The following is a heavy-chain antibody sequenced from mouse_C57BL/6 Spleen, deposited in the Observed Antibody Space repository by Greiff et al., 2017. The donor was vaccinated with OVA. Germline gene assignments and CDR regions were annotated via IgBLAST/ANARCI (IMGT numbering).Heavy chain of an antibody. CDR1: GYTFTGYW. J-gene: IGHJ2*01. V-gene: IGHV1-62-2*01. D-gene: IGHD2-12*01. CDR2: FYPGSGSI. Sequence: QVHVKQSGAELMKPGASVKLSCKATGYTFTGYWIEWVKQRSGQGLEWIGWFYPGSGSIKYNEKFKDKATLTADKSSSTVYMELSRLTSEDSAVYFCARHEDYDENFDYWGQGTTLTVSS. CDR3: ARHEDYDENFDY.